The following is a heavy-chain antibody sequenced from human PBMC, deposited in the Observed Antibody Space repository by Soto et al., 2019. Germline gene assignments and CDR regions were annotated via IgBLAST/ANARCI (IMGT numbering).Heavy chain of an antibody. CDR1: GFTFGDYY. CDR2: ISSSGSYT. CDR3: ARLRVGVNWYFDL. D-gene: IGHD1-26*01. Sequence: QMLLVESGGDLVKPGGSLRLSCDASGFTFGDYYMSWIRQVPGQGLEWLAFISSSGSYTKYSDSMRGRLTVSRDNGQNSLYLQMNSLRVDDTGVYYCARLRVGVNWYFDLWGRGTMVPVSA. V-gene: IGHV3-11*06. J-gene: IGHJ2*01.